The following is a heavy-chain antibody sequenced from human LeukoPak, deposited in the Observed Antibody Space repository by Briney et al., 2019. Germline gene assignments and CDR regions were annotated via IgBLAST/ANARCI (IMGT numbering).Heavy chain of an antibody. Sequence: TASETLSLTCTVSGGSISSYFWTWIRQPAGRGLEWIGHIYSSGSFKYNPSLKSRVTMSIDTPKNQLSLKLNSVAAADTAVYYCARSGGSSSGSLGLWYSDIWGQGTMVTVSS. CDR1: GGSISSYF. CDR3: ARSGGSSSGSLGLWYSDI. CDR2: IYSSGSF. V-gene: IGHV4-4*07. D-gene: IGHD6-19*01. J-gene: IGHJ3*02.